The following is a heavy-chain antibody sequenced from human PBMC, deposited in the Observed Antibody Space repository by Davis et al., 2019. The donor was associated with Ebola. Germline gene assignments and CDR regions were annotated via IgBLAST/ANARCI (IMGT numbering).Heavy chain of an antibody. CDR1: GFTFSSYA. V-gene: IGHV3-30-3*01. D-gene: IGHD5-12*01. CDR3: ASGWLRTTYGMDV. J-gene: IGHJ6*02. CDR2: ISYDGSNK. Sequence: GESLKISCAASGFTFSSYAMHWVRQAPGKGLEWVAVISYDGSNKYYADSVKGRFTISRDNSKNTLYLQMNSLRAEDTAVYYCASGWLRTTYGMDVWGQGTTVTVSS.